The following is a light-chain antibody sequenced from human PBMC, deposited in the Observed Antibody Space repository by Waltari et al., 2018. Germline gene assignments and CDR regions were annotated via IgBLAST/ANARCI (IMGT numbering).Light chain of an antibody. CDR1: STDIGTSRF. V-gene: IGLV2-14*03. CDR3: SSFTASNTLV. Sequence: QSALTQPASVSGAPGQSITISCTGTSTDIGTSRFVSWYRQHPGQAPQLLIYDAYNRPSGGSNRFSGSKSGTTASLIISGLQTEDEADYYCSSFTASNTLVFGGGTKLTVI. J-gene: IGLJ3*02. CDR2: DAY.